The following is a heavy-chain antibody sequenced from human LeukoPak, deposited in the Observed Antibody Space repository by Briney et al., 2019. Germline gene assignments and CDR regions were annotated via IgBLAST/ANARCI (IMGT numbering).Heavy chain of an antibody. Sequence: GGSLRLSCAASGFTFSSYWMHWVRQAPGKGLVWVSRINSDGSSTSYADSVKGRFTISRDNVKNTLYLQMNSLRAEDTAVYYCAREFNTVGNFDYWGQGTLVTVSS. D-gene: IGHD3-10*01. CDR3: AREFNTVGNFDY. J-gene: IGHJ4*02. CDR2: INSDGSST. V-gene: IGHV3-74*01. CDR1: GFTFSSYW.